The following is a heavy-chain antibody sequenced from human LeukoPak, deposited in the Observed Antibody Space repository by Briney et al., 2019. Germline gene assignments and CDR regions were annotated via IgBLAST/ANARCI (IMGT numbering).Heavy chain of an antibody. CDR2: ISYDGSNK. J-gene: IGHJ3*01. CDR1: GFTFSSYG. V-gene: IGHV3-30*18. Sequence: GGSLRLSCAASGFTFSSYGMHWVRQAPGKGLEWVAVISYDGSNKYYADSVKGRFTISRDKSKNTLYLQINRLRAEDTAVYYCAKDRIRYFDWLLRWDAFDLWGQATMATVSS. CDR3: AKDRIRYFDWLLRWDAFDL. D-gene: IGHD3-9*01.